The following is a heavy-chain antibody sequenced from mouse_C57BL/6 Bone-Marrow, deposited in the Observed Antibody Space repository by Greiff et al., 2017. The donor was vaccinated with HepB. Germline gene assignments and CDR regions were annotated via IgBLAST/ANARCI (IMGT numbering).Heavy chain of an antibody. V-gene: IGHV1-55*01. CDR1: GYTFTSYW. J-gene: IGHJ2*01. CDR3: ARAYSNYGENYFDY. CDR2: IYPGSGST. Sequence: QVQLKESGAELVKPGASVKMSCKASGYTFTSYWITWVKQRPGQGLEWIGDIYPGSGSTNYNEKFKSKATLTVDTSSSTAYMQLSSLTSEDSAVYYCARAYSNYGENYFDYWGQGTTLTVSS. D-gene: IGHD2-5*01.